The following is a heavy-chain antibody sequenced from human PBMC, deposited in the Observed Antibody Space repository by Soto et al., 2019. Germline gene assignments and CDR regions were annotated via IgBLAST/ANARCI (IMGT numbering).Heavy chain of an antibody. CDR1: GGSISSHY. CDR2: IYYSGST. J-gene: IGHJ6*02. V-gene: IGHV4-59*11. Sequence: AETLSLTCTVSGGSISSHYWSWIRQPPGKGLEWIGYIYYSGSTNYNPSLKSRVTISVDTSKNQFSLKLSSVTAADTAVYYCAASCVGCGGFNYYGMDVWGQGTTVTVSS. D-gene: IGHD2-21*01. CDR3: AASCVGCGGFNYYGMDV.